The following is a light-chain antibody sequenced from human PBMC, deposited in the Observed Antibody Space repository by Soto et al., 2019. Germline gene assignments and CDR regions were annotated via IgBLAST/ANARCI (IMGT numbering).Light chain of an antibody. V-gene: IGLV2-18*02. CDR3: SSYTRSATLV. J-gene: IGLJ2*01. CDR2: EVT. CDR1: SSDVGGHNR. Sequence: QSALTQPPSVSGSPGQSVTISCTGTSSDVGGHNRVSWYQQPPGTVPKLLIYEVTNRPSGVPDRFSGSKSGNTASLTISGLQAEDEADYYCSSYTRSATLVFGGGTQLTVL.